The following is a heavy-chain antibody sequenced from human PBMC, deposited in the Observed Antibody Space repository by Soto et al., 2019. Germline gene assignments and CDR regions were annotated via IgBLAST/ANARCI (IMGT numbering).Heavy chain of an antibody. Sequence: ASVKVSCKASGYTFTSYGISWVRQAPGQGLEWMGWISAYNGNTNYAQKLQGRVTMTTDTSTSTAYMELRSLRSDDTAVYYCARTPSITIFGVVHPLGYWGQGTLVTVSS. CDR2: ISAYNGNT. V-gene: IGHV1-18*01. CDR3: ARTPSITIFGVVHPLGY. D-gene: IGHD3-3*01. J-gene: IGHJ4*02. CDR1: GYTFTSYG.